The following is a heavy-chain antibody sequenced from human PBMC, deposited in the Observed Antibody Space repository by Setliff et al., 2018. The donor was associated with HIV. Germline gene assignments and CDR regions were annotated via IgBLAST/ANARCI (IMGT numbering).Heavy chain of an antibody. J-gene: IGHJ4*02. Sequence: SETLSLTCTVSGGSISSHYWSWVRQTPGKGLEWIGSISYSGNTNYSPSLKIRALISADTSKNQFSLRLTSVTAADTAIYYCGRAQIAARRPFDYWGQGTLVTVSS. D-gene: IGHD6-6*01. V-gene: IGHV4-59*11. CDR2: ISYSGNT. CDR1: GGSISSHY. CDR3: GRAQIAARRPFDY.